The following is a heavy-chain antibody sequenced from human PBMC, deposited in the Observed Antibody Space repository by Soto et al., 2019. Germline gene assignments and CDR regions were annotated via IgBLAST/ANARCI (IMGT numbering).Heavy chain of an antibody. CDR2: TYQSGSA. CDR1: GGSISSGGYS. Sequence: SETLSLTCTVSGGSISSGGYSWTWIRQSPGKGLEWIGYTYQSGSAYYKPSLKSRVTISVDRSKNQFSLNLTSVTAADTAVYYCARDYYGMDVWGQGTTVTVSS. CDR3: ARDYYGMDV. J-gene: IGHJ6*02. V-gene: IGHV4-30-2*06.